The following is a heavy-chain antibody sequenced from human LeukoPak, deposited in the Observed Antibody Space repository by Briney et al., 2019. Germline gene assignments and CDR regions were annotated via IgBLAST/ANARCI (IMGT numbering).Heavy chain of an antibody. CDR1: GFTFSSYA. V-gene: IGHV3-23*01. CDR2: ISGSGGST. D-gene: IGHD1-1*01. Sequence: PGGSLRLSCAASGFTFSSYAMSWVRQAPGKGLEWVSAISGSGGSTYYADSVKGRFTISRDNSKNTLYLQMNSLRAEDTAVYYCAKATRNDGGGPVMFDYGGQGTLVTVSS. CDR3: AKATRNDGGGPVMFDY. J-gene: IGHJ4*02.